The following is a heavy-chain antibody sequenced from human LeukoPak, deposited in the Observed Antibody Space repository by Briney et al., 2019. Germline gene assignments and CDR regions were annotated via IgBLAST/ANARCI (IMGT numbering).Heavy chain of an antibody. J-gene: IGHJ3*01. CDR3: TRSQSGVFDV. CDR2: LNGDGTNI. V-gene: IGHV3-74*01. CDR1: GFTFSNYW. Sequence: GGSLRLSCVASGFTFSNYWMQWVRQVPGKGLVWVSRLNGDGTNIIYADSVKGRFTISRDNAENTLYLQMNSLRAEDTALYYCTRSQSGVFDVWGQGTMVTVSS. D-gene: IGHD2-8*01.